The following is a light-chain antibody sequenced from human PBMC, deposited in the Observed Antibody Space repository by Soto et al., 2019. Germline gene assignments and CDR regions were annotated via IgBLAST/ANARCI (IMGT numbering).Light chain of an antibody. CDR3: QQYSSSPLT. CDR1: QSVSSSS. Sequence: EIVLTQSPATLSLSPGERATLSCRASQSVSSSSLAWYQQKPGQAPRLLIYGASSRATGIPDRFSGSGSGTDFTLTISRLEPEDFAVYYCQQYSSSPLTFGGGTKVDI. CDR2: GAS. V-gene: IGKV3-20*01. J-gene: IGKJ4*01.